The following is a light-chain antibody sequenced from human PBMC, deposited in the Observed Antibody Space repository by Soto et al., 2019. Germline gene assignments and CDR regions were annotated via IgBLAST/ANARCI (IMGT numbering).Light chain of an antibody. J-gene: IGKJ4*01. V-gene: IGKV1-39*01. CDR3: QQSYSTPQ. CDR1: QSISSY. Sequence: DIQMTQSPSSLSASVGDRVTITCRASQSISSYLNWYQQKPGKAPKLLIYAASSLQSGVPSRFIGSGSGTDFTLTISSLQPEDFATYYCQQSYSTPQFGGGTKVEIK. CDR2: AAS.